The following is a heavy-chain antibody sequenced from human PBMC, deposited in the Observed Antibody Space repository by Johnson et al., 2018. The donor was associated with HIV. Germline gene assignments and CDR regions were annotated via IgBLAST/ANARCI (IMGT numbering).Heavy chain of an antibody. V-gene: IGHV3-30*02. J-gene: IGHJ3*01. Sequence: QVQLVESGGGVVQPGGSLRLTCKASGFSFSNYAIHWVHQAPGKGLEWVTFIQFDGSHKYSADFVKGRFTISRDTSKKSVFLQMTSMRAEDTARYFFARGGVERILDTVALWGQGTMVTVSS. D-gene: IGHD1-1*01. CDR3: ARGGVERILDTVAL. CDR1: GFSFSNYA. CDR2: IQFDGSHK.